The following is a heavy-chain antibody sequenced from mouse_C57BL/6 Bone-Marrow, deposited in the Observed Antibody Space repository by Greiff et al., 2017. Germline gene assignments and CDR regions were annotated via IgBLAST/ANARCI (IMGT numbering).Heavy chain of an antibody. CDR3: ARFDGYYPRWYFDV. CDR1: GYTFTSYW. V-gene: IGHV1-59*01. Sequence: QVQLQQPGAELVRPGTSVKLSCKASGYTFTSYWMHWVKQRPGQGLEWIGVIDPSDSYTNYNQKFKGKATLTVDTSSSTAYMQLSSLTSEDSAVYYCARFDGYYPRWYFDVWGTGTTVTVSS. J-gene: IGHJ1*03. D-gene: IGHD2-3*01. CDR2: IDPSDSYT.